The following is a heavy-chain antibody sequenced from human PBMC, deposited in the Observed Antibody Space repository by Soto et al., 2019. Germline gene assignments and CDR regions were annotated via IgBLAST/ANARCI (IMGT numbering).Heavy chain of an antibody. CDR3: ASARYSIFGSGSYPREEY. CDR2: IWYDGSNK. CDR1: GFTFSTYG. D-gene: IGHD3-10*01. V-gene: IGHV3-33*01. J-gene: IGHJ4*02. Sequence: QVQLVESGGGVVQPGRSLRLSCAASGFTFSTYGMHWVRQAPGKGLEWVAVIWYDGSNKYYGDSVKGRFTISRDNSKSTLYLHMSGLRGEDTSVYYCASARYSIFGSGSYPREEYWGQGTLVTVSS.